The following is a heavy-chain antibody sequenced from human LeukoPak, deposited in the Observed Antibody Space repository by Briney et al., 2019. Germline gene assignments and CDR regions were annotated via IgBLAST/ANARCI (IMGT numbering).Heavy chain of an antibody. D-gene: IGHD3-22*01. CDR1: GYTFTSYY. CDR2: INPSGGST. CDR3: ARERSHYYDSSGPSDY. Sequence: ASVKVSCKASGYTFTSYYMHWVRQAPGQGLEWMGIINPSGGSTSYAQKFQGRVTITADESTSTAYMELSSLRSEDTAVYYCARERSHYYDSSGPSDYWGQGTLVTVSS. J-gene: IGHJ4*02. V-gene: IGHV1-46*01.